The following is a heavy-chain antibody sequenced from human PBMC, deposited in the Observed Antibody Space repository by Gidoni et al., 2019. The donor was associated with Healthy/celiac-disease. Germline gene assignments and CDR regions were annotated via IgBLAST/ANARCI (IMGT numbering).Heavy chain of an antibody. Sequence: QVQLQQWGAGLLKPSETLSLTFAVYGGSFSGYYWSWIRQPSGKGLEWIGEINHSVVTNYNPSLKSRVTISVDTSKNQFSLKLSSVTAADTAVYYCARGTRTYYYDSSGPPDYWGQGTLVTVSS. CDR3: ARGTRTYYYDSSGPPDY. J-gene: IGHJ4*02. CDR2: INHSVVT. CDR1: GGSFSGYY. V-gene: IGHV4-34*01. D-gene: IGHD3-22*01.